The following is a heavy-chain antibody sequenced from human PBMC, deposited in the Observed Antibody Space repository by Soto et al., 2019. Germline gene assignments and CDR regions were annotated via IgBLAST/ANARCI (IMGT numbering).Heavy chain of an antibody. V-gene: IGHV1-18*01. CDR3: AREGSGAAALVGVGAYYMDV. CDR2: ISAYNGNT. CDR1: GYTFTSYG. J-gene: IGHJ6*03. D-gene: IGHD3-10*01. Sequence: ASVKVSCKASGYTFTSYGISWVRQAPGQGLEWMGWISAYNGNTNYAQKLQGRVTMTTDTSTSTAYMELRSLRSDDTAVYYCAREGSGAAALVGVGAYYMDVWGKGTTVTVSS.